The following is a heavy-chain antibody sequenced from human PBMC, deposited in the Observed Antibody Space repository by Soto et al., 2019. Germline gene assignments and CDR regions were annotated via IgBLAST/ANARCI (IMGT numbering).Heavy chain of an antibody. Sequence: EVQLVESGGGLVRPGGSLRLSCAASGFTFSSYSMNWFRQAPGNGLEWLSYISPSSSTIYYADSVKGRFTISRDNAKNSLFLQMISLRDGDTARYYCASDCESLNDYWGQGTQVTVSS. CDR3: ASDCESLNDY. J-gene: IGHJ4*02. V-gene: IGHV3-48*02. CDR1: GFTFSSYS. CDR2: ISPSSSTI.